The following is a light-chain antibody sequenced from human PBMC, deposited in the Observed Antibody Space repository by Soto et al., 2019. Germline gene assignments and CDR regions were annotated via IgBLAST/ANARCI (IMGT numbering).Light chain of an antibody. CDR3: QQYHTYRS. CDR2: DAS. J-gene: IGKJ1*01. V-gene: IGKV1-5*02. CDR1: QSISTW. Sequence: DIQMTQSPSTLSASVGDRVTIFCRASQSISTWLAWYQRTPGKAPKLLIYDASNLQSGVPSRFSGSGSGTEFTLTISSLQPDDVATYYCQQYHTYRSFGQGTKLEI.